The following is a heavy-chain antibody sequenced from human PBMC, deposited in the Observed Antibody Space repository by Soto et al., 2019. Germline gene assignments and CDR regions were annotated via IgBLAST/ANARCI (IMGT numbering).Heavy chain of an antibody. D-gene: IGHD5-18*01. CDR1: GYTFTSYG. Sequence: ASVKVSCKASGYTFTSYGISWGRQAPGQGLEWMGWISAYNGNTNYAQKLQGRVTMTTDTSTSTAYMELRSLRSDDTAVYYCARDTDRIQLWSSTDYYYYSGMDVWGQGTTVTVSS. CDR2: ISAYNGNT. CDR3: ARDTDRIQLWSSTDYYYYSGMDV. J-gene: IGHJ6*02. V-gene: IGHV1-18*04.